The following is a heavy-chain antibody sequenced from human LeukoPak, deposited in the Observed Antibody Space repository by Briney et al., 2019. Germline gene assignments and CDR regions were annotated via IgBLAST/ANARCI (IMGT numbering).Heavy chain of an antibody. Sequence: GGSLRLSCAASGFTFSSYWMSWVRQAPGKGLEWVANIKQDGSEKYYVDSVKGRFTISRDNAKNSLYLQMNSLRAEDTAVYYCAGDPWVYSGSYSPYFDYWGQGTLVTVSS. CDR2: IKQDGSEK. V-gene: IGHV3-7*01. CDR3: AGDPWVYSGSYSPYFDY. J-gene: IGHJ4*02. CDR1: GFTFSSYW. D-gene: IGHD1-26*01.